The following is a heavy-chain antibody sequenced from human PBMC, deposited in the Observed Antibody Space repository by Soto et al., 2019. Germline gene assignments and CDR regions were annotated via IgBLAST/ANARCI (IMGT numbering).Heavy chain of an antibody. J-gene: IGHJ4*02. D-gene: IGHD3-16*01. V-gene: IGHV3-74*03. CDR1: GFTFTSYW. CDR2: INKDGTTT. CDR3: AKDIIWGQCDY. Sequence: PGGSLRLSCAASGFTFTSYWMHWVRQAPGKGPVWVSRINKDGTTTAYADSVKGRFTISRDNAKNMLYLQMNSLRVEDTAVYYCAKDIIWGQCDYWGQGALVTVSS.